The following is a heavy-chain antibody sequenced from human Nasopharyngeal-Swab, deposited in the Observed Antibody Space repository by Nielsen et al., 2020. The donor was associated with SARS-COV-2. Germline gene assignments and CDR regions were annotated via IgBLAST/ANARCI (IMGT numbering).Heavy chain of an antibody. J-gene: IGHJ4*02. CDR1: GFSFSDYY. V-gene: IGHV3-11*01. CDR2: ITSGGSII. Sequence: GGSLRLSCAASGFSFSDYYMSWIRQAPGKGLECVSYITSGGSIIYTADSVKGRFTISRDNAKNSLYLQMNSLRAEDTAVYYCATPGYSSGWFIGHLGYWGQGTLVTVSS. CDR3: ATPGYSSGWFIGHLGY. D-gene: IGHD6-19*01.